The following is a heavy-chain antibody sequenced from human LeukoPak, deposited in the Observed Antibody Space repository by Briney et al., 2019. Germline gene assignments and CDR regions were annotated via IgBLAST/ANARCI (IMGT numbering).Heavy chain of an antibody. V-gene: IGHV4-34*01. Sequence: PSETLSLTCAVYGGSFSGYYWSWIRQPPGKGLEWIGEINHSGSTNYNPPLKSRVTISVDTSKNQFSLKLSSVTAADTTVYYCAASRYDYGDYVPLVYWGQGTLVTVSS. CDR1: GGSFSGYY. CDR2: INHSGST. CDR3: AASRYDYGDYVPLVY. D-gene: IGHD4-17*01. J-gene: IGHJ4*02.